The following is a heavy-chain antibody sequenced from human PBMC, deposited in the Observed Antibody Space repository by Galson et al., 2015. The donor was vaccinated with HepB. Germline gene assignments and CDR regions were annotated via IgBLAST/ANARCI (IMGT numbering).Heavy chain of an antibody. D-gene: IGHD6-19*01. V-gene: IGHV7-4-1*02. CDR3: ARVTSIYDFSSRAYSYYYYGMDV. CDR1: GYTFTSYV. Sequence: SVKVSCKASGYTFTSYVINWVRQAPGQGLEWMGGINTNTRTPTYAQGFTGRLVFSLDTSVSTAYLQISSLKTEDTAVYYCARVTSIYDFSSRAYSYYYYGMDVWGQGTTVAVSS. CDR2: INTNTRTP. J-gene: IGHJ6*02.